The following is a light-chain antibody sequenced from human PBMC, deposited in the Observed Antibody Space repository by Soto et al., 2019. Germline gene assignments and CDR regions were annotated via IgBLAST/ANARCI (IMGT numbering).Light chain of an antibody. CDR3: QQRSNWPRT. V-gene: IGKV3-11*01. CDR2: DVS. Sequence: EIVLTQSPGTLSLSPGERATLSCRASQSISDSYVAWYQQKPGQAPRLLIYDVSNRATGIPARFSGSGSGTDFTLTISSLQPEDFAVYYCQQRSNWPRTFGQGTKVDIK. J-gene: IGKJ1*01. CDR1: QSISDSY.